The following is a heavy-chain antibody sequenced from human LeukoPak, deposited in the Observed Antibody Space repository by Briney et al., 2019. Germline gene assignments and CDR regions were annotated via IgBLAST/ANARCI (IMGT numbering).Heavy chain of an antibody. J-gene: IGHJ4*02. D-gene: IGHD4-17*01. CDR1: GHTFTSYA. CDR2: INAGNGNT. Sequence: ASVKVSCKASGHTFTSYAMHWVRQAPGQRLEWMGWINAGNGNTKYSQKFQGRVTITRDTSASTAYMELSSLRSEDTAVYYCARDYHDYGDYPDYWGQGTLVTVSS. CDR3: ARDYHDYGDYPDY. V-gene: IGHV1-3*01.